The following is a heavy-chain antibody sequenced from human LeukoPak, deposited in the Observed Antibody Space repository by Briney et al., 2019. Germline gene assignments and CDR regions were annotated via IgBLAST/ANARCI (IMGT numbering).Heavy chain of an antibody. J-gene: IGHJ4*02. Sequence: SETLSLTCTVSGGSISSYYWSWIRLPPGKGLEWIGYIYYSGNSNYNPSLKSRVTISVDTSKNQFSLRLSSVTAADTAVYYCARVASGVPDYWGQGTLVTVSS. CDR2: IYYSGNS. V-gene: IGHV4-59*08. CDR1: GGSISSYY. CDR3: ARVASGVPDY. D-gene: IGHD1-26*01.